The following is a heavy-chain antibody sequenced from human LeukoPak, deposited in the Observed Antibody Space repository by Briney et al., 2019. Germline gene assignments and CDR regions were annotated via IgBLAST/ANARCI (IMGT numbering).Heavy chain of an antibody. Sequence: ASVKVSCKASGYTFTSYAMHWVRQAPGQRLEWMGIINPSGGSTSYAQKFQGRVTMTRDTSTSTVYMELSSLRSEDTAVYYCARGGGGEYYYGSGSYLGKGYNWFDPWGQGTLVTVSS. CDR2: INPSGGST. CDR1: GYTFTSYA. CDR3: ARGGGGEYYYGSGSYLGKGYNWFDP. J-gene: IGHJ5*02. D-gene: IGHD3-10*01. V-gene: IGHV1-46*01.